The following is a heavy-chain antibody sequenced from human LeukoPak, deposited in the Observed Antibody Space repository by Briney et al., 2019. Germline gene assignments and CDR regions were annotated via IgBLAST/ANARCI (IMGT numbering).Heavy chain of an antibody. CDR3: ARVNGGSSRYFDF. D-gene: IGHD4-23*01. J-gene: IGHJ4*02. V-gene: IGHV4-59*01. CDR1: GVSISSDY. Sequence: SETLSLTCTVSGVSISSDYWSWIRQPPGKGLEWIAYIYNSGSTNYNPSLKSRVTISVDTSKNQFSLRLNSVTAADTAVYYCARVNGGSSRYFDFWGQGILVTVSS. CDR2: IYNSGST.